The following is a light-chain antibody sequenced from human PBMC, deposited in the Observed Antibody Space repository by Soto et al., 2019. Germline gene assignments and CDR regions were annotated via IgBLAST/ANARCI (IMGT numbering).Light chain of an antibody. J-gene: IGKJ1*01. CDR1: QGVGVN. V-gene: IGKV3-20*01. CDR2: GAS. Sequence: EIVLTQSPDTLSLSPGERATLSCRASQGVGVNLAWYQQRPGQSPRLVIYGASSRAAGLPDRFSGSGSGTDFTLSISRLEPEDFAVYYCQQYHATLPWTFGQGTRVEIK. CDR3: QQYHATLPWT.